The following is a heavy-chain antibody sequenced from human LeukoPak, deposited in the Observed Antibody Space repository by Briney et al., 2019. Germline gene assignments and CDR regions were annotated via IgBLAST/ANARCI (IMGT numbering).Heavy chain of an antibody. J-gene: IGHJ4*02. D-gene: IGHD2-21*02. Sequence: SETLSLTCAVYGGSFSGYYWSWIRQPPGKGLEWIGEXNHSGSTNYNPSLKSRVTISVDTSKNQFSLKLSSVTAADTAVYYCARGSYIVVVTAIYRPGFSFDYWGQGTLVTVSS. CDR3: ARGSYIVVVTAIYRPGFSFDY. V-gene: IGHV4-34*01. CDR1: GGSFSGYY. CDR2: XNHSGST.